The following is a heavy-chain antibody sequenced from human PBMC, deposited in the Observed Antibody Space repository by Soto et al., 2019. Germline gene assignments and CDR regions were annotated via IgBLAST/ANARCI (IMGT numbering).Heavy chain of an antibody. CDR1: GGSISSGGYS. CDR2: TYQSGSA. J-gene: IGHJ6*02. V-gene: IGHV4-30-2*06. CDR3: ARDYYGMDV. Sequence: SETLSLTCTVSGGSISSGGYSWTWIRQSPGKGLEWIGYTYQSGSAYYNPSLKSRVTISVDRYKNQFSLNLTSVTAADTAVYYCARDYYGMDVWGQGTTVTVSS.